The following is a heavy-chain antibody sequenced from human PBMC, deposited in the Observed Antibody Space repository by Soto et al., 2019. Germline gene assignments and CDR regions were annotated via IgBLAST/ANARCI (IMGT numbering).Heavy chain of an antibody. V-gene: IGHV1-69*13. CDR2: IIPIFGTA. D-gene: IGHD3-22*01. J-gene: IGHJ5*02. CDR1: GGTFSSYA. Sequence: SVKGSCKASGGTFSSYAISWVRQAPGQGLEWMGGIIPIFGTANYAQKFQGRGTITADESTSTAYMELSSLRSEDTAVYYCARNKDYDSSRYYSSAPWGQGNLV. CDR3: ARNKDYDSSRYYSSAP.